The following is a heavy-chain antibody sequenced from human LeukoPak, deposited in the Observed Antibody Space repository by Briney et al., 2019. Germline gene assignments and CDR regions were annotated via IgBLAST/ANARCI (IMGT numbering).Heavy chain of an antibody. V-gene: IGHV4-59*01. CDR3: ARETNCSGGSCYSGTYNWFDP. J-gene: IGHJ5*02. CDR1: GGSISSYY. Sequence: SETLSLTCTVSGGSISSYYWSWIRQPPGKGLEWIGYIYYSGSTNHNPSLKSRVTISVDTSKNQFSLKLSSVTAADTAVYYCARETNCSGGSCYSGTYNWFDPWGQGTLVTVSS. D-gene: IGHD2-15*01. CDR2: IYYSGST.